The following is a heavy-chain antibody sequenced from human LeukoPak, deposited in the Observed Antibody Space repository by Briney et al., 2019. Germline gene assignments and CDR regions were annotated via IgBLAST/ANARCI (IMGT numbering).Heavy chain of an antibody. CDR3: ARGPMVRGVYMNWFDP. J-gene: IGHJ5*02. CDR1: GYTFTSYY. Sequence: ASVKISCKASGYTFTSYYMHWVRQAPGQGLEWMGIINPSGGSTGYAQKFQGRVTMTRDTSTSTVYMELSSLRSEDTAVYYCARGPMVRGVYMNWFDPWGQGTLVTVXS. V-gene: IGHV1-46*01. CDR2: INPSGGST. D-gene: IGHD3-10*01.